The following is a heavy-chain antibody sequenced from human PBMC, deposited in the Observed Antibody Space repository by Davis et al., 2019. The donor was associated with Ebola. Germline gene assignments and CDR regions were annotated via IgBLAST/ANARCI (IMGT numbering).Heavy chain of an antibody. Sequence: MPGGSLRLSCAVYGGSFSGYYWSWIRQPPGKGLEWIGEINHSGSTNYNPSLKSRVTISIDTSKNQFSLKLSSVTAADTAVYYCARHKYCGADCYSGYLDFWGQGTLVTVSS. CDR3: ARHKYCGADCYSGYLDF. V-gene: IGHV4-34*01. D-gene: IGHD2-21*02. J-gene: IGHJ4*02. CDR1: GGSFSGYY. CDR2: INHSGST.